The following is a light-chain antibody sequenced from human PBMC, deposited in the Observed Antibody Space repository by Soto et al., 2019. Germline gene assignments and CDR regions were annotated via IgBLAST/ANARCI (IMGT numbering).Light chain of an antibody. V-gene: IGKV1-13*02. CDR3: KQFNSYPLT. J-gene: IGKJ4*01. CDR2: DAS. Sequence: AIQLTQSPSSLSASVGDRVTITCRASQGISSAVAWYQQKPGKAPKLLIYDASSLESGVPSRFSGSGSGTDFTLIISSLQPEDVATYFCKQFNSYPLTFGGGTKVEIK. CDR1: QGISSA.